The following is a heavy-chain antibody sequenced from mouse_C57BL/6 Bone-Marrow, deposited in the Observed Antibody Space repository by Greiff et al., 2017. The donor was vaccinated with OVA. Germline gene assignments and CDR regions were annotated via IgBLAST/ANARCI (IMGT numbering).Heavy chain of an antibody. CDR2: IDPENGDT. CDR3: TLYYYGSSYVDYFDY. Sequence: VQLQQSGAELVRPGASVKLSCTASGFNIKDDYMHWVKQRPEQGLEWIGWIDPENGDTEYASKFQGKATITADTSSNTAYLQRSSLTSEDTAVYYCTLYYYGSSYVDYFDYWGQGTTLTVSS. J-gene: IGHJ2*01. D-gene: IGHD1-1*01. CDR1: GFNIKDDY. V-gene: IGHV14-4*01.